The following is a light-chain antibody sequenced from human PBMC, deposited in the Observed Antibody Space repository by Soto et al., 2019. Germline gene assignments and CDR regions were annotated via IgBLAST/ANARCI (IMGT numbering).Light chain of an antibody. J-gene: IGKJ1*01. V-gene: IGKV3-20*01. CDR1: QNVHTKY. CDR2: GAS. Sequence: EILLTQSPCTLSLSPGERATLSCRASQNVHTKYLAWYKFKPGQAPRIIIFGASGRATGIPDRFSGSGSGTEFTLTISRLEPEDFEVYYCQQYGSLSWTFGQGTKVDIK. CDR3: QQYGSLSWT.